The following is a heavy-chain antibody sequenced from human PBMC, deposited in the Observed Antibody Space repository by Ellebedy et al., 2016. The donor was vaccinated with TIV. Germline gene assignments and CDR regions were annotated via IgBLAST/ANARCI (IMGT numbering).Heavy chain of an antibody. CDR2: INVGNGNT. V-gene: IGHV1-3*01. Sequence: AASVKVPCKASGHRFTSYVIHWVRQAPGQGLEWMGWINVGNGNTQNSQKFQGRVTIARATSARTVYMEVSSVRSEDTAVYYCAKGSYNAMAVWGQGTTVTVSS. J-gene: IGHJ6*02. CDR3: AKGSYNAMAV. D-gene: IGHD3-10*01. CDR1: GHRFTSYV.